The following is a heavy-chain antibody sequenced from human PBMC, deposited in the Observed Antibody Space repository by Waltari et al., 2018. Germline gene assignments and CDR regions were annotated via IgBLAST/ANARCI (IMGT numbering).Heavy chain of an antibody. CDR1: GFTFSGSA. D-gene: IGHD3-22*01. CDR2: IRSKATSYAT. J-gene: IGHJ4*02. Sequence: EVQLVESGGGLVQPGGSLKLSCAASGFTFSGSAMHWVRQASGKGLGGVGRIRSKATSYATAYAASVKGRFTISRDDSKNTAYLQMNSLKTEDTAVYYCTRRSSDDSSGYWASWGQGTLVTVSS. V-gene: IGHV3-73*01. CDR3: TRRSSDDSSGYWAS.